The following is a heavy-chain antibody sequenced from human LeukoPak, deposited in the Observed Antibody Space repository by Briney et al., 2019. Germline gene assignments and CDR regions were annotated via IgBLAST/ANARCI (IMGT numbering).Heavy chain of an antibody. CDR2: IYPADSDI. J-gene: IGHJ5*02. CDR1: GYSFTSYW. CDR3: ARQEYCSGASCYTWFDP. V-gene: IGHV5-51*01. D-gene: IGHD2-15*01. Sequence: GESLKISCKGSGYSFTSYWIGWVRQMPGKGLEWMGIIYPADSDIRYSPSFQGQVTISADKSISTAYLQGNSLKASDTAMYYCARQEYCSGASCYTWFDPWGQGTLVTVSS.